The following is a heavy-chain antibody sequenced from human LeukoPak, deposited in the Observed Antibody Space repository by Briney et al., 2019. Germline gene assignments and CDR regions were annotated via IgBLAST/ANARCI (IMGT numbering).Heavy chain of an antibody. Sequence: GASVKASCTASGYTFTGHFMHWVRQAPGQGLEWMGWIEPKSGGTHYGHKFQGRVTMTRDTSMSTAYMELSRLKADDTAVYYCAREMGVVPTAIPTVDSWGQGTLVTVSS. CDR1: GYTFTGHF. V-gene: IGHV1-2*02. CDR2: IEPKSGGT. CDR3: AREMGVVPTAIPTVDS. D-gene: IGHD2-2*02. J-gene: IGHJ4*02.